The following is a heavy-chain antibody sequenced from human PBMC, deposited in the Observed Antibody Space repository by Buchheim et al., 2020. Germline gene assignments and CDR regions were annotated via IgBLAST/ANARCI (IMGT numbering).Heavy chain of an antibody. J-gene: IGHJ4*02. CDR3: ARVGDWSGFLDY. Sequence: QVQLVQSGAEVKKPGASVKVSCKASGYTFSSFYILWVRLAPGQGLEWMGIVNSDSGSTRYAQKFQDRVTMTRDTSTTTAYMERSSLRSEDTAVYYCARVGDWSGFLDYWGQGT. D-gene: IGHD3-3*01. V-gene: IGHV1-46*01. CDR2: VNSDSGST. CDR1: GYTFSSFY.